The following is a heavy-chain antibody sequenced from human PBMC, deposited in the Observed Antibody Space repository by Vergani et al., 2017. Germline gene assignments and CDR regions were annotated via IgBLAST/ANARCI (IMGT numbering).Heavy chain of an antibody. CDR2: IIPIFGTA. CDR1: GGTFSSYA. Sequence: QVQLVQSGAEVKKPGSSVKVSCKASGGTFSSYAISWVRQAPGQGLEWMGRIIPIFGTANYEQKFQGRVTITADESTSTAYMELSSLRSEDTAVYYCAREKGIVVVVAATDAFDIWGQGTMVTVSS. J-gene: IGHJ3*02. V-gene: IGHV1-69*18. D-gene: IGHD2-15*01. CDR3: AREKGIVVVVAATDAFDI.